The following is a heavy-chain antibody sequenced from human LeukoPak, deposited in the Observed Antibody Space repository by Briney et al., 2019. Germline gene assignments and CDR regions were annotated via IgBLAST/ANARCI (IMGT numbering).Heavy chain of an antibody. CDR3: ARGGDDAFDI. J-gene: IGHJ3*02. CDR1: GGSISSGGYY. CDR2: VYYSGST. V-gene: IGHV4-31*03. Sequence: PSQTLSLTCTVSGGSISSGGYYWSWIRQHPGKGLEWIGYVYYSGSTYYNPSLKSRVTISVDTSKNQFSLKLSSVTAADTAVCYCARGGDDAFDIWGQGTMVTVSS.